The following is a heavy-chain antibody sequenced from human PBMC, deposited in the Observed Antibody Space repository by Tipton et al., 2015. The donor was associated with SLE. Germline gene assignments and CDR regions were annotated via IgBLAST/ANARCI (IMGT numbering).Heavy chain of an antibody. D-gene: IGHD5-24*01. J-gene: IGHJ6*03. CDR1: GGSICSGGYS. Sequence: TLSLTCTVSGGSICSGGYSWCWTRQLPGKGLEWIGYVYYSGSTYYNPSLTSRVTISVDTSKNQFSLTLSSVTASDTAVYYCARGRDGYNSGHYYYYYYMDVWGKGTTVTVSS. V-gene: IGHV4-31*03. CDR2: VYYSGST. CDR3: ARGRDGYNSGHYYYYYYMDV.